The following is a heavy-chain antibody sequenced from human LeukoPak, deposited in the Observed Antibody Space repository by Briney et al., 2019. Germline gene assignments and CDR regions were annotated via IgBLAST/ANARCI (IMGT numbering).Heavy chain of an antibody. Sequence: TSETLSLTCAVYGGSFTGYYWSWIRQPPGKGLEWIGEINHSGSTNYNPSLKSRVTISVDTSKNQFSLKLSSVTAADTAVYYCADNYGSGSYSDYGDWGQGTLVTVSS. CDR2: INHSGST. CDR1: GGSFTGYY. J-gene: IGHJ4*02. CDR3: ADNYGSGSYSDYGD. V-gene: IGHV4-34*01. D-gene: IGHD3-10*01.